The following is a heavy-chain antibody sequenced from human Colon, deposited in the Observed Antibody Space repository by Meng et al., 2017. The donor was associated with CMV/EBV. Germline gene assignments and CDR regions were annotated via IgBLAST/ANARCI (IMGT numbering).Heavy chain of an antibody. Sequence: GGSLRLSCAASGFTFDTYNMNWVRQPPGKGLEWISYISGISTTIYYADSVRGRFTVSRDNAKKSVYLQMNSLGAEDTAVYYCATSPRISIFGVDRGGMDVWGQGTTVTVSS. CDR3: ATSPRISIFGVDRGGMDV. CDR1: GFTFDTYN. D-gene: IGHD3-3*02. V-gene: IGHV3-48*04. CDR2: ISGISTTI. J-gene: IGHJ6*02.